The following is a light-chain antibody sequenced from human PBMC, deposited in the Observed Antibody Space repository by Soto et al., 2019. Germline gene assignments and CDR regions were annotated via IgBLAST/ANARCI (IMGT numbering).Light chain of an antibody. V-gene: IGLV1-40*01. CDR2: GNS. J-gene: IGLJ1*01. CDR3: QSYDSSLTLYV. CDR1: SSNIGAGYD. Sequence: QSVLTQPPSVSGAPGQRVTISCNGSSSNIGAGYDVHWYQQFPGTAPKLLIYGNSNRPSGVPDRFSGSKSGTSVSLAITGLQAEDEADYYCQSYDSSLTLYVFGTGNKVTVL.